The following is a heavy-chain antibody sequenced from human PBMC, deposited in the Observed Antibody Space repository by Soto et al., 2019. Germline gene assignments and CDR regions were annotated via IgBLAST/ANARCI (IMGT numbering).Heavy chain of an antibody. CDR1: GGSISSYY. Sequence: SETLSLTCTVSGGSISSYYWSWIRQPPGKGLEWIGYIYYSGSTNYNPSLKSRVTISVDTSKNQFSLKLSSVTAADTAVYYCATRYSSSYTYYYYGMDVWGQGTTLTVSS. CDR2: IYYSGST. D-gene: IGHD6-6*01. J-gene: IGHJ6*02. V-gene: IGHV4-59*01. CDR3: ATRYSSSYTYYYYGMDV.